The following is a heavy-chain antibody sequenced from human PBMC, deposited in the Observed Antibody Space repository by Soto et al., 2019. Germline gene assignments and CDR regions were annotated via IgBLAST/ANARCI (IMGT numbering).Heavy chain of an antibody. CDR2: ISGYNGNT. CDR3: AREAQSPYYYYGMDV. Sequence: QVQLVQSGAEVKKPGASVTVSCKASGYTFTNYGFSWVRQAPGQGLEWMGWISGYNGNTKYAEKFQNRDTMTTDTSTNTAHMELRSLRSDDTAVYYCAREAQSPYYYYGMDVWGQGTAVTVSS. CDR1: GYTFTNYG. V-gene: IGHV1-18*01. J-gene: IGHJ6*02. D-gene: IGHD6-19*01.